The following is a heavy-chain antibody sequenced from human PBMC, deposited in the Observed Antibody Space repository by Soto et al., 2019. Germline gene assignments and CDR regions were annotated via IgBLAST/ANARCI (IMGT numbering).Heavy chain of an antibody. V-gene: IGHV4-30-4*01. Sequence: QVQLQESGPGLVKPSQTLSLTCTVSGGSISSGDYYWSWIRQPPGKGLEWIGYIYYSGSTYYNPSLKSRVTLSVDTSKTQFSLKLSSVTAADTAVYYCARSDYYDSSGYYPGNWGQGTLVTVSS. CDR1: GGSISSGDYY. D-gene: IGHD3-22*01. CDR3: ARSDYYDSSGYYPGN. CDR2: IYYSGST. J-gene: IGHJ4*02.